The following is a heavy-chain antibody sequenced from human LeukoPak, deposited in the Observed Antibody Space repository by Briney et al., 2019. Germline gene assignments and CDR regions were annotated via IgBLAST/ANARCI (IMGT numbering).Heavy chain of an antibody. J-gene: IGHJ4*02. CDR3: ARGSSWYPFDY. CDR1: GGSFSGCY. V-gene: IGHV4-34*01. CDR2: INHSGST. Sequence: SETLSLTCAVYGGSFSGCYWSWIRQPPGKGLEWIGEINHSGSTNYNPSLKSRVTISVDTSKNQFSLKLSSVTAADTAVYYCARGSSWYPFDYWGQGTLVTVSS. D-gene: IGHD6-13*01.